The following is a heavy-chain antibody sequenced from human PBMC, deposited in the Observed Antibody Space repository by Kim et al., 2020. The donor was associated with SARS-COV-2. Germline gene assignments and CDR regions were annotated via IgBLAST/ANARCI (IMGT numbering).Heavy chain of an antibody. CDR1: GFTFSPYY. V-gene: IGHV3-7*03. CDR3: AKQKIDSATTFDY. CDR2: IKEDGGEK. D-gene: IGHD1-1*01. Sequence: GGSLRLSCATSGFTFSPYYMSWIRQAPGKGLEWVATIKEDGGEKNFVDSMRGRLTVSRDNAKSSLYLQMNSLRPEDTAVYYCAKQKIDSATTFDYWGQGT. J-gene: IGHJ4*02.